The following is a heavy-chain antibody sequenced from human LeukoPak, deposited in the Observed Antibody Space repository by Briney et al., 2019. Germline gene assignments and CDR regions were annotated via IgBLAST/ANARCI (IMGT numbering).Heavy chain of an antibody. V-gene: IGHV4-59*08. D-gene: IGHD6-13*01. J-gene: IGHJ6*01. Sequence: SETLSLTCTGSGGSISSYYWSWIRQPPGKGLEWIGYIYYSGSTNYNPSLKSRITISVDTSKNQFSLKLNSVTAADTAVYYCAKALYSTSSSYYYGMDVWGKGPRSPSPQ. CDR3: AKALYSTSSSYYYGMDV. CDR2: IYYSGST. CDR1: GGSISSYY.